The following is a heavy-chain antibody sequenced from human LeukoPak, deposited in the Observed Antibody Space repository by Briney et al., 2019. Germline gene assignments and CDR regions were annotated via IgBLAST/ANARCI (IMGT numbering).Heavy chain of an antibody. J-gene: IGHJ2*01. CDR3: ARSPDYGDVWYFDL. D-gene: IGHD4-17*01. CDR2: IYYSGST. CDR1: VGSLCSFY. V-gene: IGHV4-59*01. Sequence: SGSLCLTPAVSVGSLCSFYLSCVRQPPGKGLEWIGYIYYSGSTNYNPSLKSRVTISVDTSKNQFSLKLSSVTAADTAVYYCARSPDYGDVWYFDLWGRGTLVTVSS.